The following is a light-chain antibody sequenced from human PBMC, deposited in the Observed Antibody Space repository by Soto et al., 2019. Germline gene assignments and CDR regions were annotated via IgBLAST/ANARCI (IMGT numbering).Light chain of an antibody. J-gene: IGKJ4*01. CDR1: QSVSSY. V-gene: IGKV3-11*01. CDR3: QQRSNCPLT. Sequence: EIVLTQSPATLSLSPGERATLSCRASQSVSSYLAWYQQKPGQAPRLLIYDASNRATGIPARFSGSGSGTDFNLTISTLEPDDFAVYYCQQRSNCPLTFGGGTKVEIK. CDR2: DAS.